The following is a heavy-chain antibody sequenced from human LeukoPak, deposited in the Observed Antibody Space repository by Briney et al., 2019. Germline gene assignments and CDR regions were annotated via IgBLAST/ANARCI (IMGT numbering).Heavy chain of an antibody. CDR3: ARGVVVVTAVHFDY. V-gene: IGHV4-4*07. J-gene: IGHJ4*02. CDR2: IYTSGST. Sequence: SETLSLTCTVSGGSISSYYWSWIRQPAGKGLEWIGRIYTSGSTNYNPSLKSRVTMSVDTSKNQFSLKLSSVTAADTAVYYCARGVVVVTAVHFDYWGQGTLVTVSS. D-gene: IGHD2-21*02. CDR1: GGSISSYY.